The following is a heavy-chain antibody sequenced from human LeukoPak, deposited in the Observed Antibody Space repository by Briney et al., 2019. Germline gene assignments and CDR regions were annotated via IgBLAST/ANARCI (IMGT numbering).Heavy chain of an antibody. CDR3: ARDSGMTRSYGMDV. Sequence: GRSLRLSCAASGITFSNYAMHWVRQAPGKGLEWVAVISYDGRNKYYADSVTGRFTISRDNSKNTLDLQMNNLRAEDTAVYYCARDSGMTRSYGMDVWGQGTTVTVSS. J-gene: IGHJ6*02. CDR2: ISYDGRNK. D-gene: IGHD1-14*01. CDR1: GITFSNYA. V-gene: IGHV3-30*04.